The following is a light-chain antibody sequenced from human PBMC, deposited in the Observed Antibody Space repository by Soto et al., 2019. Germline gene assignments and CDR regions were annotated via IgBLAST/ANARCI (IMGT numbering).Light chain of an antibody. CDR3: SSYTSSRTGV. CDR1: SSDVGGYNY. V-gene: IGLV2-14*01. CDR2: DVS. J-gene: IGLJ2*01. Sequence: QSALPQPASVSGSPGQSITISCTGTSSDVGGYNYVSWSHQHPGKAPTLMIYDVSNRPSGVSNRFSGSKSCNTASLTISGLKAEDEADYYCSSYTSSRTGVFGGGTKLTVL.